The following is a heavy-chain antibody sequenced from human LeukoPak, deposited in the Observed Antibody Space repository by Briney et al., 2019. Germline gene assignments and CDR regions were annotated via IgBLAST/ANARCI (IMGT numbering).Heavy chain of an antibody. CDR1: GYTFTGYY. D-gene: IGHD2-8*01. CDR2: INPNSGST. CDR3: ARGVRVGIVLMVYAIMGAFDI. Sequence: ASVKVSCKASGYTFTGYYMHWVRQAPGQGLEWMGWINPNSGSTSYAQKFQGRVTMTRDMSTSTVYMELSSLRSEDTAVYYCARGVRVGIVLMVYAIMGAFDIWGQGTMVTVSS. J-gene: IGHJ3*02. V-gene: IGHV1-46*01.